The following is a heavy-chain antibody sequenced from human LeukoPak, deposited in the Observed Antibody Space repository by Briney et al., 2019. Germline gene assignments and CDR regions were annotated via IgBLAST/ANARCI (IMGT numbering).Heavy chain of an antibody. D-gene: IGHD3-22*01. Sequence: VASVKVSCNASRGTFSSYAISWVRQAPGQGLEWMGGIIPIFGTANYAQKFQGRVTITADESTSTAYMELSSLRSEDTAVYYCATYYYDSSGYYFDYWGQGTLVTVSS. V-gene: IGHV1-69*01. CDR2: IIPIFGTA. J-gene: IGHJ4*02. CDR1: RGTFSSYA. CDR3: ATYYYDSSGYYFDY.